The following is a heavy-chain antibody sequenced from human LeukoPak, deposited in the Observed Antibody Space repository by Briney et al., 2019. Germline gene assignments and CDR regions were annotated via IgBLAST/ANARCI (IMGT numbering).Heavy chain of an antibody. D-gene: IGHD6-13*01. J-gene: IGHJ5*02. CDR1: GYTSTGYY. V-gene: IGHV1-2*02. Sequence: ASVKVSCKASGYTSTGYYMHWVRQAPGQGLEWMGWINPNSGGTNYAQKFQGRVTMTRDTSISTAYMELSRLRSDDTAVYYCATLEQLVPNNWFDPWGQGTLVTVSS. CDR2: INPNSGGT. CDR3: ATLEQLVPNNWFDP.